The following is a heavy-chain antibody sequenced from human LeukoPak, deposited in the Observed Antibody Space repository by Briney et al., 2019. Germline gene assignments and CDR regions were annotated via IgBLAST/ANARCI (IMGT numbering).Heavy chain of an antibody. D-gene: IGHD5-18*01. CDR2: INDFGTT. Sequence: SETLSLTCAVSGASLSGYYWNWIRQPPGKGLEWIGEINDFGTTNYNSSLRSRLTMSVDLSKKQFSLYLTSVTAADTAVYYCTRDRSGDNHGSPLPGFDPWGQGTLVTVSS. J-gene: IGHJ5*02. V-gene: IGHV4-34*01. CDR1: GASLSGYY. CDR3: TRDRSGDNHGSPLPGFDP.